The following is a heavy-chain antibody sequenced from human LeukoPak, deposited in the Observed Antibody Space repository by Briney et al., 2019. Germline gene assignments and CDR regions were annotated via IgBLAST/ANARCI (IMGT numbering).Heavy chain of an antibody. V-gene: IGHV4-4*07. D-gene: IGHD3-10*01. CDR2: IYTSGST. CDR3: ARDGGPGPKEDNWFDP. CDR1: GGSISSYY. Sequence: SETLSLTCTVSGGSISSYYWSWIRQPAGKGLEWIGRIYTSGSTNYNPSLKSRVTMSVDTSKNQFSLKLSSVTAADTAVYYCARDGGPGPKEDNWFDPWGQGTLVTVSS. J-gene: IGHJ5*02.